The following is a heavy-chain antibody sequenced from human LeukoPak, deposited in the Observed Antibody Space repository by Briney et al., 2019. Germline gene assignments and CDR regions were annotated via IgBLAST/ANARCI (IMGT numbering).Heavy chain of an antibody. CDR3: ARSDWLLPGYFDY. J-gene: IGHJ4*02. V-gene: IGHV3-7*01. CDR1: EFTFSSYW. Sequence: GGSLRLSCAASEFTFSSYWMSWVRQAPGKGLEWVANIKQDGSEKYYVDSVKGRFTISRDNAKNSLYLQMNSLRAEDTAVYYCARSDWLLPGYFDYWGQGTLVTVSS. CDR2: IKQDGSEK. D-gene: IGHD3/OR15-3a*01.